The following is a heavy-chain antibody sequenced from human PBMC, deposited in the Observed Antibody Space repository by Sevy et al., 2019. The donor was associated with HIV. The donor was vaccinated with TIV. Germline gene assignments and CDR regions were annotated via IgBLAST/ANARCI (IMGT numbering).Heavy chain of an antibody. J-gene: IGHJ6*02. CDR3: ARGGSRGGGRDCSSTSCYPPKKANYYYYGMDV. CDR1: GGSFSGYY. V-gene: IGHV4-34*01. D-gene: IGHD2-2*01. Sequence: SETLSLTCAVYGGSFSGYYWSWIRQPPGKGLEWIGEINHSGSTNYNPSLKSRVTISVDTSKNQFSLKRGSVTAADRAVYYCARGGSRGGGRDCSSTSCYPPKKANYYYYGMDVWGQGTKVTVSS. CDR2: INHSGST.